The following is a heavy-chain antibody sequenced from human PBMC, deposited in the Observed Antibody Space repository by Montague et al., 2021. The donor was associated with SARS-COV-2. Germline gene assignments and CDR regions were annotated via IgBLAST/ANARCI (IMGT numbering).Heavy chain of an antibody. V-gene: IGHV4-34*01. J-gene: IGHJ6*03. Sequence: SETLSLTCAVYGGSFSGHYWCWIRQPPGKGLEWIGEINHGGSPKYNPSLKSRVILLVDTSKNQFSLKLSSVTAAATAVYYCARGQPAAVTLYGIWNGQRDYYYYMDVWAKGTTVTVSS. D-gene: IGHD2-2*01. CDR1: GGSFSGHY. CDR3: ARGQPAAVTLYGIWNGQRDYYYYMDV. CDR2: INHGGSP.